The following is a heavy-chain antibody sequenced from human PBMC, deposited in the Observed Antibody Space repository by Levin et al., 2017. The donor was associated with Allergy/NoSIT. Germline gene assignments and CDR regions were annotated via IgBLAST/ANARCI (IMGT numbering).Heavy chain of an antibody. CDR3: TTVGWLVWAGVDY. Sequence: GGSLRLSCAASGFTFSNAWMSWVRQAPGKGLEWVGRIKSKTDGGTTDYAAPVKGRFTISRDDSKNTLYLQMNSLKIEDTAVYYCTTVGWLVWAGVDYWGQGTLVTVSS. CDR1: GFTFSNAW. V-gene: IGHV3-15*01. D-gene: IGHD6-19*01. CDR2: IKSKTDGGTT. J-gene: IGHJ4*02.